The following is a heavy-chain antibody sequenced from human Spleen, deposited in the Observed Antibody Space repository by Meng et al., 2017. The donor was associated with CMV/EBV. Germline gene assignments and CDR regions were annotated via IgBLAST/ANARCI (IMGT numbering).Heavy chain of an antibody. CDR1: GFTFSSYW. V-gene: IGHV3-7*01. CDR3: ARDGEGGPWYSSGWIRYYYYYGMDV. D-gene: IGHD6-19*01. Sequence: GESLKISCAASGFTFSSYWMSWVRQAPGKGLEWVANIKQDGSEKYYLDSVKGRFNISRDNAKNSLYLQMNSLRAEDTAVYYCARDGEGGPWYSSGWIRYYYYYGMDVWGQGTTVTVSS. J-gene: IGHJ6*02. CDR2: IKQDGSEK.